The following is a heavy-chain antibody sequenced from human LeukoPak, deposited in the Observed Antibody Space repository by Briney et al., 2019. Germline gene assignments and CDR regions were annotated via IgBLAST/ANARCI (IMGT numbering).Heavy chain of an antibody. CDR3: ARGRDYAHNWFDP. D-gene: IGHD4-17*01. V-gene: IGHV4-59*01. CDR2: IYYSGST. J-gene: IGHJ5*02. Sequence: SETLSLTCTVSGGSISSYYWSWIRQPPGKGLEWIGYIYYSGSTNYNPSLKSRVTISVDTSKNQFSLKLSSVTAADTAVYYCARGRDYAHNWFDPWGQGTLVTVSS. CDR1: GGSISSYY.